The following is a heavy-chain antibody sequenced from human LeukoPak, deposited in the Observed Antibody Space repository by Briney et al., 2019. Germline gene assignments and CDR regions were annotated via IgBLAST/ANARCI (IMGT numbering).Heavy chain of an antibody. D-gene: IGHD6-13*01. Sequence: ASVEVSCKASGYTFTSYDINWVRQATGQGLEWMGWMNPNSGNTGYAQKFQGRVTMTRNTSISTAYMELSSLRSEDTAVYYCARTSSRVAAAGKRAFGYWGQGTLVTVSS. CDR1: GYTFTSYD. CDR3: ARTSSRVAAAGKRAFGY. V-gene: IGHV1-8*01. J-gene: IGHJ4*02. CDR2: MNPNSGNT.